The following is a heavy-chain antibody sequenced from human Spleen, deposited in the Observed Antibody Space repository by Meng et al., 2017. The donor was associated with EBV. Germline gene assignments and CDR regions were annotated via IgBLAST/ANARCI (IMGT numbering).Heavy chain of an antibody. V-gene: IGHV4-61*08. D-gene: IGHD6-13*01. CDR3: ARDRFRAAAGHNLDY. Sequence: QVQLQESGPGLVKPSXXLSLTCAVSGGSISSAGYYWSWIRQPPGKGLEWIGNIYYSGYINYNPSLKGRVTISVDTSKNQFSLRLTSVTAADTAVYYCARDRFRAAAGHNLDYWGQGALVTVSS. J-gene: IGHJ4*02. CDR2: IYYSGYI. CDR1: GGSISSAGYY.